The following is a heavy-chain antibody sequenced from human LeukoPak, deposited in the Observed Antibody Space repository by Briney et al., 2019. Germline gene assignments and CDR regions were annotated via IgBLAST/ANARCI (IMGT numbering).Heavy chain of an antibody. J-gene: IGHJ1*01. V-gene: IGHV4-59*08. CDR2: IYYSGGT. CDR1: GGSISVYY. CDR3: ARHSKYYYDSSGSYVGYFQH. D-gene: IGHD3-22*01. Sequence: SETLSLTCTVSGGSISVYYWSWIRQPPGKGLEWIGYIYYSGGTNYNPSLKSRVTISVDTSKNQFSLKLSSVTAADTAVYYCARHSKYYYDSSGSYVGYFQHWGQGTLVTVSS.